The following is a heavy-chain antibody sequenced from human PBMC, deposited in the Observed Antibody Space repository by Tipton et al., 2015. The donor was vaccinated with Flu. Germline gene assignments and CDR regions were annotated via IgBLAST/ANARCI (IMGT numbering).Heavy chain of an antibody. CDR1: GYKFNEYY. Sequence: QSGPEVRRPGASVKVSCKTSGYKFNEYYIHWVRQAPGQGLEWMGWINPHSGGTHYAGKFQDRVTVTRDTSTTTVYMDLISLTSDDMAVYFCARGMTALTPGIDYWGQGTLVTVSS. J-gene: IGHJ4*02. CDR3: ARGMTALTPGIDY. CDR2: INPHSGGT. V-gene: IGHV1-2*02. D-gene: IGHD2-21*02.